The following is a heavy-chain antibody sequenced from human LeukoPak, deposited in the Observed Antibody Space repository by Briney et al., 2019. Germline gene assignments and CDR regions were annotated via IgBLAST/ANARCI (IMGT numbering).Heavy chain of an antibody. J-gene: IGHJ3*02. Sequence: GRSLRLSCVASGFTFSHYAMHWVRQAPGKGLEWVGRVKSKADDGTTDYAAPVQGRFTISRDDSKNTLSLQMNSLKTEDTAVYYCATEGGSGSYYGDDAFDMWGRGTTVTVSS. V-gene: IGHV3-15*01. CDR2: VKSKADDGTT. CDR3: ATEGGSGSYYGDDAFDM. CDR1: GFTFSHYA. D-gene: IGHD3-10*01.